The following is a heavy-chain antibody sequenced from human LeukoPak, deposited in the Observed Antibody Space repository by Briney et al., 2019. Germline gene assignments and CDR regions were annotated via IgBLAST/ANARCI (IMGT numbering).Heavy chain of an antibody. D-gene: IGHD2-8*01. V-gene: IGHV4-39*07. CDR3: ARENYCTDGVCWAFDP. Sequence: SETLSLTSTVSGGSISSSDYFWSWIRQPPGRGLEWLGNIHYTGTPTSHPSLKSRVTFTVDTFNTQFSLHLSSVTAAETAVYYCARENYCTDGVCWAFDPWGQGTLVTVSS. J-gene: IGHJ5*02. CDR1: GGSISSSDYF. CDR2: IHYTGTP.